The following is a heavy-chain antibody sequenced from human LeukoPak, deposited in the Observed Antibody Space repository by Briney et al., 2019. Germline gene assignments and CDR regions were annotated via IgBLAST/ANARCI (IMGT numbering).Heavy chain of an antibody. V-gene: IGHV1-69*05. J-gene: IGHJ6*03. CDR3: ARGPGAGVSFFYYYYYMDI. CDR1: GGTFSSYA. CDR2: IIPIFGTA. Sequence: SVKVSCKASGGTFSSYAISWVRQAPGQGLEWMGGIIPIFGTADYAQKFQGRVTITTDESTSTAYMELSSLRSEDTAVYYCARGPGAGVSFFYYYYYMDIWGKGTTVTVSS. D-gene: IGHD3-3*02.